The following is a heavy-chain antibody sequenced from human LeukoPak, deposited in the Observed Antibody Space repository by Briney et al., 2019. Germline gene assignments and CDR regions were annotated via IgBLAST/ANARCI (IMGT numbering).Heavy chain of an antibody. J-gene: IGHJ4*02. CDR1: GYTFTGYY. D-gene: IGHD3-22*01. CDR2: IIPIFGTA. Sequence: GASVKVSCKASGYTFTGYYMHWVRQAPGQGLEWMGGIIPIFGTANYAQKFQGRVTITADESTSTAYMELSSLRSEDTAVYYCARLNYYDSSGYYEASGYWGQGTLVTVSS. CDR3: ARLNYYDSSGYYEASGY. V-gene: IGHV1-69*13.